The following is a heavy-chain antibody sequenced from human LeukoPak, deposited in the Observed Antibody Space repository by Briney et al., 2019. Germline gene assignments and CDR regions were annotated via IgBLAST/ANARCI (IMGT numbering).Heavy chain of an antibody. D-gene: IGHD2-2*02. J-gene: IGHJ3*02. CDR3: ARDSRAGDIVVVPAAINAFDI. CDR1: GGTFSSYA. V-gene: IGHV1-69*05. Sequence: GASVKVSCKASGGTFSSYAISWVRQAPGQGLEWMGGIIPIFGTANHAQKFQGRVTITTDESTSTAYMELSSLRSEDTAVYYCARDSRAGDIVVVPAAINAFDIWGQGTMVTVSS. CDR2: IIPIFGTA.